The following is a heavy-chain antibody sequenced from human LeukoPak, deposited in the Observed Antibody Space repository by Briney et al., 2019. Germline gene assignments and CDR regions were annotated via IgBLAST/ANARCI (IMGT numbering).Heavy chain of an antibody. D-gene: IGHD4-17*01. CDR2: VYPTGST. V-gene: IGHV4-4*07. CDR3: ARDRRTTGLDY. Sequence: SETLSLTCNVSGDSINTHYWSWIRQPAGKGLEWIGRVYPTGSTNYNPSLKSRVTMSVDASNNQLSLRLTSVTAADTAVYYCARDRRTTGLDYWGQGTLVTVSS. J-gene: IGHJ4*02. CDR1: GDSINTHY.